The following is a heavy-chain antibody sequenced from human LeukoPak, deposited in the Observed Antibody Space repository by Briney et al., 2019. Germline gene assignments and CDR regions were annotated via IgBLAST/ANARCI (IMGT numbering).Heavy chain of an antibody. CDR2: INPSVGTT. CDR3: ARDIVGGRKSTATFDP. J-gene: IGHJ5*02. V-gene: IGHV1-46*01. Sequence: ASVKVSCKASGYTFTSYYMHWVRQAPGQGLEWMGVINPSVGTTNYAQKFQGRVTMTRDMSTSTVYMELSSLRSEDTAVYHCARDIVGGRKSTATFDPWGQGTLVTVSS. D-gene: IGHD1-26*01. CDR1: GYTFTSYY.